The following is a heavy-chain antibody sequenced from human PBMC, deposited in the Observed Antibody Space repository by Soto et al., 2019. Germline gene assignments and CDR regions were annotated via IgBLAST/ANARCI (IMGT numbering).Heavy chain of an antibody. CDR3: ARLYMVRGVMDWFDP. CDR2: IYHSGST. Sequence: SETLSLTCAVSDGSISSSNWWSWVRQPPGKGLEWIGEIYHSGSTNYNPSLKSRVTISVDKSKNQFSLKLSSVTAADTAVYYCARLYMVRGVMDWFDPWGQGTLVTVS. CDR1: DGSISSSNW. D-gene: IGHD3-10*01. J-gene: IGHJ5*02. V-gene: IGHV4-4*02.